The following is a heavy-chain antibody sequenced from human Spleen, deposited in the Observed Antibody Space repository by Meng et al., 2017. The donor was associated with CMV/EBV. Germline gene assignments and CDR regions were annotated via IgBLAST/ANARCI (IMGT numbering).Heavy chain of an antibody. CDR1: GYTFTSYD. CDR3: ASHDSSGYYYLFDY. J-gene: IGHJ4*02. V-gene: IGHV1-2*02. Sequence: ASVKVSCKASGYTFTSYDINWVRQAPGQGLEWMGWINPNSGGTNYTQKFQGRVTMTRDTSISTAYMELSRLRSDDTAVYYCASHDSSGYYYLFDYWGQGTLVTVSS. D-gene: IGHD3-22*01. CDR2: INPNSGGT.